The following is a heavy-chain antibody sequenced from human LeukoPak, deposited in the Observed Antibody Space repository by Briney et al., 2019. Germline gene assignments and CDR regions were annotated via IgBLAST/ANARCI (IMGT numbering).Heavy chain of an antibody. CDR2: ISAYNGNT. CDR1: GYTFTSYG. Sequence: AASVKVSCKASGYTFTSYGISWVRQAPGQGLEWMGWISAYNGNTNYAQKLQGRVTMTTDTSTSTAYMELRSLRPDDTAVYYCARQGSVASHYGDPTYYYYGMDVWGQGTTVTVSS. J-gene: IGHJ6*02. CDR3: ARQGSVASHYGDPTYYYYGMDV. V-gene: IGHV1-18*01. D-gene: IGHD4-17*01.